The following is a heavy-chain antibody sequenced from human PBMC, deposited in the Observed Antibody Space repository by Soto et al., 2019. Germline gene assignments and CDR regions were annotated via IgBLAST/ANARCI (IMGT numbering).Heavy chain of an antibody. V-gene: IGHV1-18*01. CDR3: AREWCSATSWYGVDY. CDR2: FNGNNGHT. Sequence: QVHLVQSGGEVKKPGASVQVSCKASGYTLSDYVISWVRQAPGQVLEWMGCFNGNNGHTYCAQKFQGRVTMTTDTSTNTAYMELRSLTSDDTAVYYCAREWCSATSWYGVDYWGQGTLVTVSS. J-gene: IGHJ4*02. CDR1: GYTLSDYV. D-gene: IGHD2-2*01.